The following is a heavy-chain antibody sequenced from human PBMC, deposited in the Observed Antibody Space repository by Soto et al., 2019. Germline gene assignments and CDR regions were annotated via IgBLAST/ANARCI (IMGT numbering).Heavy chain of an antibody. J-gene: IGHJ5*02. CDR2: ISYDGSNK. CDR1: GFTFSSYA. Sequence: GGSLRLSCAASGFTFSSYAMHWVRQAPGKGLEWVAVISYDGSNKYYADSVKGRFTISRDNSKNTLYLQMNSLRAEDTAVYYCARDSALMVYADNWFDPWGQGTLVTVSS. D-gene: IGHD2-8*01. CDR3: ARDSALMVYADNWFDP. V-gene: IGHV3-30-3*01.